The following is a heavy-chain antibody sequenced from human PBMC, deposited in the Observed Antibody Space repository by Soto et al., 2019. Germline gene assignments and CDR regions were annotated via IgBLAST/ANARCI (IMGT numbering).Heavy chain of an antibody. CDR2: VYYTGDT. CDR3: VRQGIDYLHGLVDV. D-gene: IGHD4-17*01. CDR1: SGPDRSHN. J-gene: IGHJ6*02. V-gene: IGHV4-59*08. Sequence: QVQLQQSGPRLVKPSETLSLTCTVSSGPDRSHNWGWIRQPPGMGLEWSGYVYYTGDTAYNPSLRSRAAISADTSTNDISLTLSSVTAADTAVYYCVRQGIDYLHGLVDVWGQGTTVSVSS.